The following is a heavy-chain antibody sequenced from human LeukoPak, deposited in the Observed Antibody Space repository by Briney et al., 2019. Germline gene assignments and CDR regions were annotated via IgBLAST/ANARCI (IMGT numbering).Heavy chain of an antibody. V-gene: IGHV1-18*01. D-gene: IGHD4-17*01. CDR1: GYTFSTYG. CDR3: ARDGLTTVTTPIDY. Sequence: ASVKVSCKPSGYTFSTYGISWVRQAPGQGLEWMGWISGNNGNTNYAQNFQGRVTMTTDTSTSTAYMELRSLRSDDTAVYYCARDGLTTVTTPIDYWGQGTLVTVSS. CDR2: ISGNNGNT. J-gene: IGHJ4*02.